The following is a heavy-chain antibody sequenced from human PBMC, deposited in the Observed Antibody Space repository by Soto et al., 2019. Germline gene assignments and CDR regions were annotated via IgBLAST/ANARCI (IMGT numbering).Heavy chain of an antibody. CDR2: IDWDDDK. V-gene: IGHV2-70*01. CDR1: GFSLTTSGMC. Sequence: SGPTLVNPTQTLTLTCTFSGFSLTTSGMCASWIRQPPGKALEWLALIDWDDDKYCSTSLKTRLTISKDTSKNQVVLTMTNMDPVDTATYYCARIKSNRLYSRPLYYFDYWGQGTLVTVSS. D-gene: IGHD3-10*01. CDR3: ARIKSNRLYSRPLYYFDY. J-gene: IGHJ4*02.